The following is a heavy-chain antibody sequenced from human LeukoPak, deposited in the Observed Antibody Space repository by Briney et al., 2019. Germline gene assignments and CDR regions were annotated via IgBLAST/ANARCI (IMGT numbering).Heavy chain of an antibody. J-gene: IGHJ1*01. D-gene: IGHD3-3*01. CDR1: GFTFSSYW. CDR3: MRQNRAYFFGH. Sequence: GGSLRLSCAASGFTFSSYWMTWGRQAPGKGLEWVANIRQDGSEKNYVDSVKGRFTISRDNAKNSLYLQMNSLRVEDTAVYFCMRQNRAYFFGHWGHGTLVTVSS. V-gene: IGHV3-7*01. CDR2: IRQDGSEK.